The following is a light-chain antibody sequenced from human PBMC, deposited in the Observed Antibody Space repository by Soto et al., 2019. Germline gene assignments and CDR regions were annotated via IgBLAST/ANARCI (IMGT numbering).Light chain of an antibody. CDR3: QQSYTAPQT. J-gene: IGKJ1*01. CDR2: AAS. CDR1: QNIDKF. V-gene: IGKV1-39*01. Sequence: DIQMTQSPSSLSASVGDRVTITCRASQNIDKFLNWYQQRPGKAPRLLIYAASTLQGGVPSRFSGTGFGTDFSLIISSLDPEDFATYCCQQSYTAPQTFGQGTKVEIK.